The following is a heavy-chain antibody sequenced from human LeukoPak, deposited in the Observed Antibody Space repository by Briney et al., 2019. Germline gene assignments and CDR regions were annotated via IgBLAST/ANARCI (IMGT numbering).Heavy chain of an antibody. CDR1: GGSFSGYY. V-gene: IGHV4-34*01. CDR3: ARGRHVEGNCSGGSCYFHY. J-gene: IGHJ4*02. Sequence: SETLSLTCAVYGGSFSGYYWSWIRQPPGKGLEWIGEINHSGSTNYNPSLKSRVTISVDTSKNQFSLKLSPVTAADTAVYYCARGRHVEGNCSGGSCYFHYWGQGTLVTVSS. CDR2: INHSGST. D-gene: IGHD2-15*01.